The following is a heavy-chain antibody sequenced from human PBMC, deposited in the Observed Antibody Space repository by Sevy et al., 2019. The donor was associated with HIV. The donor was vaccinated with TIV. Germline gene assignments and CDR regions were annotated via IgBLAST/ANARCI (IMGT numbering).Heavy chain of an antibody. CDR2: INPNSGGT. CDR1: GYTFTGYY. Sequence: ASVKVSCKASGYTFTGYYMHWVRQAPGQGLEWMGWINPNSGGTNYAQKFQGRVTMTRDTSIRTAYMGLSRLRSDDTAVYYCARVDFWSGHPSPEHYGMDVWGQGTTVTVSS. V-gene: IGHV1-2*02. D-gene: IGHD3-3*01. J-gene: IGHJ6*02. CDR3: ARVDFWSGHPSPEHYGMDV.